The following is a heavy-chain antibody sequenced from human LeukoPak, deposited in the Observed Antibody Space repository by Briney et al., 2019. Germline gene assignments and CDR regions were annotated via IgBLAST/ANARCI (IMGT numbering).Heavy chain of an antibody. D-gene: IGHD2-15*01. Sequence: PGKSLRLSCAASGLTVSIYTMHWVRQASGKGLEWVALISYDGTNKYYADSVKGRFTISRDNSKSTLYLQMNSLRAEDTAVYYCARAVGDCSGGSCYSELDYRGQGALVTVSS. CDR2: ISYDGTNK. CDR3: ARAVGDCSGGSCYSELDY. V-gene: IGHV3-30*01. J-gene: IGHJ4*02. CDR1: GLTVSIYT.